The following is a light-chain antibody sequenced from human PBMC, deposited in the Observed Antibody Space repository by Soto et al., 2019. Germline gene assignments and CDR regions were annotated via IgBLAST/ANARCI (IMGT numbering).Light chain of an antibody. Sequence: ALTQPASVSGSPGQSITISCTGTSSDVGIYKYVSWYQQHPGKAPKLIIYEVSDRPSGVSNRFSGSKSGNTASLTISGLQAEDEADYYCSSFTSSSTWVFGGGTKLTVL. J-gene: IGLJ3*02. CDR3: SSFTSSSTWV. CDR1: SSDVGIYKY. V-gene: IGLV2-14*01. CDR2: EVS.